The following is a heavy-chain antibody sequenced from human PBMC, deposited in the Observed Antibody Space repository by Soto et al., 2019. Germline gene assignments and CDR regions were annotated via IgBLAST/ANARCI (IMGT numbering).Heavy chain of an antibody. CDR2: ISYDGSNK. CDR3: AKEGVVTPGFRYYYGMDV. J-gene: IGHJ6*02. D-gene: IGHD2-21*02. CDR1: GFTFSSYG. Sequence: PGGSLRLSCATSGFTFSSYGMHWVRQAPGKGLEWVAVISYDGSNKYYADSVKGRFTISRDNSKNTLYLQMNSLRAEDTAVYYCAKEGVVTPGFRYYYGMDVWGQGTTVTVS. V-gene: IGHV3-30*18.